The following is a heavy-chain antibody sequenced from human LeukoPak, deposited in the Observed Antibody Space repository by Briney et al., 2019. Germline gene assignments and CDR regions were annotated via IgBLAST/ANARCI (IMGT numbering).Heavy chain of an antibody. CDR3: ASPSSGWGSAFDI. Sequence: GESLKISCKGSGYSFTSYWIGWVRQMPGKGLEGMGIIYPGDSDTRYSPSFQGQVTISADKSISTAYLQWSSLKASDTAMYYRASPSSGWGSAFDIWGQGTMVTVSS. J-gene: IGHJ3*02. CDR2: IYPGDSDT. CDR1: GYSFTSYW. D-gene: IGHD6-19*01. V-gene: IGHV5-51*01.